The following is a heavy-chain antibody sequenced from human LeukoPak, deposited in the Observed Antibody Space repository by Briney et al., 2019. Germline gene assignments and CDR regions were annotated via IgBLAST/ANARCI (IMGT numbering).Heavy chain of an antibody. Sequence: PGTSLRLSCAASGFTFSSQGMHWVRQAPGKGLEWVAVIWYDGTNKYYADYVKGRFTISRDNSKNSLYLQMNSLRAEDTAVYYCARSGRSGWLLAEYFQHWGQGTLVTVSS. CDR3: ARSGRSGWLLAEYFQH. CDR1: GFTFSSQG. V-gene: IGHV3-33*01. J-gene: IGHJ1*01. D-gene: IGHD6-19*01. CDR2: IWYDGTNK.